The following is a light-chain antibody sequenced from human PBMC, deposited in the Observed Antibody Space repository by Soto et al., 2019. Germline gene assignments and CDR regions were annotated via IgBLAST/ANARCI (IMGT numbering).Light chain of an antibody. CDR1: QSVSSCY. Sequence: EIGLTQSPATLSLSAGERATLSCRASQSVSSCYLAWYQQKPGLAPRLLIYDASSRATGIPDRFSGSGSGTDFTLTISRLEPEDFSVYYCQQYGSSPYTFGQGTKLEIK. V-gene: IGKV3D-20*01. J-gene: IGKJ2*01. CDR2: DAS. CDR3: QQYGSSPYT.